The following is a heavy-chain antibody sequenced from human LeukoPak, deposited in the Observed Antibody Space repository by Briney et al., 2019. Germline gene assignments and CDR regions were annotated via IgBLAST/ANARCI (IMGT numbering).Heavy chain of an antibody. CDR1: GGSFSGYY. J-gene: IGHJ6*02. Sequence: PSETLSLTCAVYGGSFSGYYWSWIRQPPGKGLEWIGEINHSGSTNYNPSLQSRVTISVDTSKNQFSLKLSSVTAADTAVYYCARGRVHRKPPNFSLGYYGMDVWGQGTTVTVSS. V-gene: IGHV4-34*01. CDR2: INHSGST. CDR3: ARGRVHRKPPNFSLGYYGMDV. D-gene: IGHD1-14*01.